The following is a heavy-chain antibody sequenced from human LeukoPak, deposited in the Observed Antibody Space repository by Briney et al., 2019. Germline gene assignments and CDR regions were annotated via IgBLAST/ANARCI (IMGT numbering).Heavy chain of an antibody. CDR1: GFTVSSNY. J-gene: IGHJ6*03. Sequence: GGSLRLSCAASGFTVSSNYMSWVRQAPGKGLEWVSVIYSGGSTYYADSVKGRFTISRDNSKNTLYLQMNSLRAEDTAVYYCARGTIFGAYYYYMDVWGKGTTVTVSS. D-gene: IGHD3-3*01. V-gene: IGHV3-66*01. CDR2: IYSGGST. CDR3: ARGTIFGAYYYYMDV.